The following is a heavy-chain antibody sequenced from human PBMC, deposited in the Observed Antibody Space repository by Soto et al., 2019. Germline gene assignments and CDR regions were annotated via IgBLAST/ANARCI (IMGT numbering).Heavy chain of an antibody. CDR3: ARVVGRPGDYSNIRGWFDP. Sequence: QVQLQQWGAGLLKPSETLSLTCAVYGGSFSGYYWSWIRQPPGKGLEWIGEINHSGSTNYNPSLKSRVTISVDTSKNQFSLKLSSVTAADTAVYYCARVVGRPGDYSNIRGWFDPWGQGTLVTVSS. CDR1: GGSFSGYY. D-gene: IGHD4-4*01. V-gene: IGHV4-34*01. J-gene: IGHJ5*02. CDR2: INHSGST.